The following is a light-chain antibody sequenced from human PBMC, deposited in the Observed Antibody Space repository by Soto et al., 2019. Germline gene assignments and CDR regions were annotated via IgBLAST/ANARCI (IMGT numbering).Light chain of an antibody. V-gene: IGKV3D-7*01. CDR2: GAS. J-gene: IGKJ2*01. Sequence: PGDRVTLSCRASQSVSSSYLTWYQQKPGQAPRLLIYGASTRATSIPARFSGSGSGTDFTLTISSLQPEDFAVYYCQQDYNLYTFGQGTKLEIK. CDR3: QQDYNLYT. CDR1: QSVSSSY.